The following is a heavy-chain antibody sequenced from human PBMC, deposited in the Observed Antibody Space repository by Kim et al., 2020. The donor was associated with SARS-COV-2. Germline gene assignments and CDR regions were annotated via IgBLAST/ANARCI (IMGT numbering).Heavy chain of an antibody. J-gene: IGHJ4*02. D-gene: IGHD3-22*01. CDR3: AREGPGYYDSSGLNY. CDR2: IIPIFGTA. V-gene: IGHV1-69*13. Sequence: SVKVSCKASGGTFSSYAISWVRQAPGQGLEWMGGIIPIFGTANYAQKFQGRVTITADESTSTAYMELSSLRSEDTAVYYCAREGPGYYDSSGLNYWGQGTLVTVSS. CDR1: GGTFSSYA.